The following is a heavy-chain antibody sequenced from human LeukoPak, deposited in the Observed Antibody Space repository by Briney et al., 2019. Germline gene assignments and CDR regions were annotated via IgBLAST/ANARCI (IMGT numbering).Heavy chain of an antibody. CDR2: ISSSSSTI. CDR1: GFTFSSYS. V-gene: IGHV3-48*01. CDR3: ARYSARQLDY. J-gene: IGHJ4*02. Sequence: GGSLRLSCAASGFTFSSYSMNWVRQAPGKGLEWVSYISSSSSTIYYADSVKGRFTISRDNAKNSLYLQMNSLRAEDTAVYYCARYSARQLDYWGQGTLVTVSS. D-gene: IGHD6-6*01.